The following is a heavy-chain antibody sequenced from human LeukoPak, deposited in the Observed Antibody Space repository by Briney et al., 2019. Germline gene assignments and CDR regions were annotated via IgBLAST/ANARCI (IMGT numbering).Heavy chain of an antibody. CDR2: VNPGGGGR. CDR3: ARGIHYHDKSTYLSYFDS. Sequence: ASVAISCKASRDIPNNYYIDCLRQAPGKGPEWMGIVNPGGGGRSYSPTFQGRVTMTTDTSTSTVDMSLNSLTSEDTAVYYCARGIHYHDKSTYLSYFDSCGQGRPLTVSS. D-gene: IGHD2/OR15-2a*01. J-gene: IGHJ4*02. CDR1: RDIPNNYY. V-gene: IGHV1-46*02.